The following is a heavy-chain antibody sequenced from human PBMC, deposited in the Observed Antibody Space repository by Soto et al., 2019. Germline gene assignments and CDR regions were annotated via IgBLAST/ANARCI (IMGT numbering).Heavy chain of an antibody. Sequence: PSETLSLTCTVSSGSTSSGSYYWSWIRQPPGKGLEWIGEINHSGSTNYNPSLKSRVTISVDTSKNQFSLKLSSVTAADTAVYYCARGGVVGATTDYYYYYGMDVWGQGTTVTVSS. V-gene: IGHV4-39*07. CDR1: SGSTSSGSYY. CDR2: INHSGST. J-gene: IGHJ6*02. CDR3: ARGGVVGATTDYYYYYGMDV. D-gene: IGHD1-26*01.